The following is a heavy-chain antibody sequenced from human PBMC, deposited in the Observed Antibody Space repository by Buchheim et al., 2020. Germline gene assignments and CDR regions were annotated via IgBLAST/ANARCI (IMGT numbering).Heavy chain of an antibody. CDR3: ARYPLWFGELLKTYGMDV. CDR1: GYTFTSYY. V-gene: IGHV1-46*01. D-gene: IGHD3-10*01. Sequence: QVQLVQSGAEVKKPGASVKVSCKASGYTFTSYYMHWVRQAPGQGLEWMGIINPSGGSTSYAQKFQGRVTMTRDTSTSTVYMELSSLRPEDTAVYYCARYPLWFGELLKTYGMDVWGQGTT. CDR2: INPSGGST. J-gene: IGHJ6*02.